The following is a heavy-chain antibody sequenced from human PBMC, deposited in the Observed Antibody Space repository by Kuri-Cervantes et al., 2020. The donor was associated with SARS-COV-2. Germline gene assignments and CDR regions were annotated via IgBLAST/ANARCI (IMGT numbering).Heavy chain of an antibody. CDR2: TNTDGSST. Sequence: GGSLRLSCAASGFTFSNYWMHWVRQAPGKGLVWVSRTNTDGSSTSYADSVKGRFTISRDNAKNTLYLQMNSLKTEDTAVYYCTTDYVQDYYDSSGYSEYFQHWGQGTLVTVSS. CDR1: GFTFSNYW. V-gene: IGHV3-74*01. CDR3: TTDYVQDYYDSSGYSEYFQH. D-gene: IGHD3-22*01. J-gene: IGHJ1*01.